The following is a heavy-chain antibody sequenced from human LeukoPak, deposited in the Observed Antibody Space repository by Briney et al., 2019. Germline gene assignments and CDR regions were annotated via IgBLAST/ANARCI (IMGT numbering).Heavy chain of an antibody. Sequence: GGSLRLFCGASVFSFNEEYTSCIPEAPGQGLQWIAYISDRGDFRRSTDSVKGQFTISRDDAKRLLYLQMDSLGEEDSAVYYCARTRSAGPGGHFDSWGQGVLVIVSS. D-gene: IGHD3-3*01. V-gene: IGHV3-11*01. CDR2: ISDRGDFR. CDR1: VFSFNEEY. CDR3: ARTRSAGPGGHFDS. J-gene: IGHJ4*02.